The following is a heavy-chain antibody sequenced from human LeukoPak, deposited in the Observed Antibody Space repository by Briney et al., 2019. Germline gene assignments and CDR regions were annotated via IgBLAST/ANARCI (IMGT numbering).Heavy chain of an antibody. D-gene: IGHD5-12*01. CDR3: ARVQGGYGTFDY. CDR2: INPSGGST. Sequence: ASVKVSCTASGYTFTSYYVHWVRQAPGQGLEWMGIINPSGGSTSYAQKFQGRVTMTRDTSTSTVYMELSSLRSEDTAVYYCARVQGGYGTFDYWGQGTLVTVSS. V-gene: IGHV1-46*01. CDR1: GYTFTSYY. J-gene: IGHJ4*02.